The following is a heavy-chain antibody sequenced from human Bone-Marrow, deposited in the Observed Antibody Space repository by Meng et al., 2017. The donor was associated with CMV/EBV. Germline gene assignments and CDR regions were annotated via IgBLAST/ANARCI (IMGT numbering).Heavy chain of an antibody. D-gene: IGHD3-3*01. V-gene: IGHV3-11*01. Sequence: GGSLRLSCAASGFTFSDYYMSWIRQAPGKGLEWVSYISSSGSTIYYADSVKGRFTISRDNAKNSLYLQMNSLRAEDTAVYYCAKWVTIFGVVNPVDYWGQGTLVTVSS. J-gene: IGHJ4*02. CDR1: GFTFSDYY. CDR3: AKWVTIFGVVNPVDY. CDR2: ISSSGSTI.